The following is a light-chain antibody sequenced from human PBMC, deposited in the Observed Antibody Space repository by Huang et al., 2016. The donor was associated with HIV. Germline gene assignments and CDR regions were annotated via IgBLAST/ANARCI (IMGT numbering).Light chain of an antibody. Sequence: DIVMTQTPLSLSVTPVQPASISCKSSQSLLHSDGKTYLFWFLQRPGQSPQLLISEVSNRFSGGPDRFSGAGSGIDFTLKISRVEAEDVGVYYCMQTTEPATFGQGTKVEIK. V-gene: IGKV2D-29*02. CDR1: QSLLHSDGKTY. J-gene: IGKJ1*01. CDR2: EVS. CDR3: MQTTEPAT.